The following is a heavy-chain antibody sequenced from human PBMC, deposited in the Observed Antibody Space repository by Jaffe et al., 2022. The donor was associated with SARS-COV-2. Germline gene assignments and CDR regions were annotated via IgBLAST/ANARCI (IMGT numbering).Heavy chain of an antibody. Sequence: EVQLLESGGGLVQPGGSLRLSCAASGFTFSSYAMSWVRQAPGKGLEWVSAISGSGGSTYYADSVKGRFTISRDNSKNTLYLQMNSLRAEDTAVYYCAKDLSGYYDSSGSFDYWGQGTLVTVSS. CDR2: ISGSGGST. D-gene: IGHD3-22*01. CDR3: AKDLSGYYDSSGSFDY. CDR1: GFTFSSYA. J-gene: IGHJ4*02. V-gene: IGHV3-23*01.